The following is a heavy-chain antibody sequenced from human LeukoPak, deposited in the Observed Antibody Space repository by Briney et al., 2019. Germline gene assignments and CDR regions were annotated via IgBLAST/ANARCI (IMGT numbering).Heavy chain of an antibody. CDR3: ANREGGYTYDPFDY. Sequence: GGSLRLSCAASGFTFSTHAMSWVRQAPGRGLEWVSAISGSSDTTYYADSVKGRFTISRDNSKNTLYLQMNSLRAEDTAVYYCANREGGYTYDPFDYWGQGTLVTVSS. CDR2: ISGSSDTT. CDR1: GFTFSTHA. J-gene: IGHJ4*02. V-gene: IGHV3-23*01. D-gene: IGHD5-18*01.